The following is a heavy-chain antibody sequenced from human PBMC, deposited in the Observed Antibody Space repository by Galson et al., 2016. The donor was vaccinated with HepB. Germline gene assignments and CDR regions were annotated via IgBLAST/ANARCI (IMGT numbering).Heavy chain of an antibody. CDR2: ISYDGSRK. J-gene: IGHJ4*02. V-gene: IGHV3-30*18. CDR3: AKVGDKYYFDY. CDR1: GFTFSSFG. D-gene: IGHD4-17*01. Sequence: SLRLSCAVSGFTFSSFGMHWVRQAPGKGLEWVAVISYDGSRKYYADSVKGRFTISRDNSKNTLYLQMNSLRAEDTAVYYCAKVGDKYYFDYWGQGTLVTVSS.